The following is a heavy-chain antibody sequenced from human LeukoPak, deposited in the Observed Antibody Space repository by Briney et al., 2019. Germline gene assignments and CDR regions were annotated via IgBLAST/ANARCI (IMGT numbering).Heavy chain of an antibody. CDR3: ARREGANWFDP. Sequence: KPSETLSLTCTVSGGSISSSSNYWGWIRQPPGKGLEWIGNIFYSGSTYYNPSLKSRVTISVDTSKNQFSLKLSSVTATDTAVYYCARREGANWFDPWGQGTLVTVSS. CDR1: GGSISSSSNY. D-gene: IGHD3-16*01. J-gene: IGHJ5*02. V-gene: IGHV4-39*01. CDR2: IFYSGST.